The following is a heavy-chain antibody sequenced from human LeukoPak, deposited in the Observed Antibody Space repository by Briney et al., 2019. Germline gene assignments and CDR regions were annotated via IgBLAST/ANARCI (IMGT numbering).Heavy chain of an antibody. J-gene: IGHJ4*02. CDR2: IIPIFGTA. CDR3: ARDMAVAETGSDY. CDR1: GGTFSSYA. Sequence: ASVKVSCKASGGTFSSYAISWVRQAPGQGLEWMGRIIPIFGTANYAQKFQGRVTITTDESTSTAYMELSSLRSEDTALSYCARDMAVAETGSDYWGQGTLVTVSS. D-gene: IGHD6-19*01. V-gene: IGHV1-69*05.